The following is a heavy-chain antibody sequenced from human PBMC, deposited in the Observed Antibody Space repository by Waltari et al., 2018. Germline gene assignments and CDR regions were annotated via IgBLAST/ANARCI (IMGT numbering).Heavy chain of an antibody. D-gene: IGHD6-19*01. CDR2: ISDDVSNK. J-gene: IGHJ6*03. V-gene: IGHV3-30*18. CDR1: GFTFSNYG. CDR3: AKDRAVGGYYMDV. Sequence: QVQLVESGGGVVQPGRSLRLSCAASGFTFSNYGMHWVRQAPGKGLEVVAVISDDVSNKFYADSVKGRFTSSRDNSKNTLYLQMNSLRAEDTAVYYCAKDRAVGGYYMDVWGKGATVTVSS.